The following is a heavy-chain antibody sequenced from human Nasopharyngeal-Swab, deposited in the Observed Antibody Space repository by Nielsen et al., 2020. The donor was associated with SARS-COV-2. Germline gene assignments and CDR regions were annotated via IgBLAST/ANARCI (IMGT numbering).Heavy chain of an antibody. J-gene: IGHJ4*02. CDR2: ISYDGSNK. CDR1: GFTFSSYG. CDR3: ARGSGSYKESLFDY. V-gene: IGHV3-30*03. Sequence: GESLQISCAASGFTFSSYGMHWVRQAPGKGLEWVAVISYDGSNKYYADSVKGRFTISRDNSKNTLYLQMNSLRAEDTAVYYCARGSGSYKESLFDYWGQGTLVTVSS. D-gene: IGHD1-26*01.